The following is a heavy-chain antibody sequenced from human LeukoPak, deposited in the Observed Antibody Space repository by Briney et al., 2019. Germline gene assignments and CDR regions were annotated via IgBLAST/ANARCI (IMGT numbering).Heavy chain of an antibody. CDR3: ARDPYSGTYGNTYYYYMDV. Sequence: GGSLRLSCAASGFTFSSYAMHWVRQAPGKGLEYVSGISTNGGSTYYADSVKGRFTISRDNAKNSLYLQMNSLRVEDTAVYYCARDPYSGTYGNTYYYYMDVWGKGTTVTISS. J-gene: IGHJ6*03. CDR2: ISTNGGST. V-gene: IGHV3-64*02. D-gene: IGHD1-26*01. CDR1: GFTFSSYA.